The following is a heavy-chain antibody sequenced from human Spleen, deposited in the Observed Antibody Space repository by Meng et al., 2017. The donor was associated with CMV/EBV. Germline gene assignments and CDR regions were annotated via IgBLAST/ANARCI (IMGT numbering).Heavy chain of an antibody. Sequence: SLKISCAASGFTFDDYAMHWVRQAPGKGLEWVSGISWNSGSIGYADSVKGRFTISRDNAKNSLYLQMNSLRAEDTAVYYCARDCSSTSCYSDYYYYGMDVWGQGTTVTVSS. CDR3: ARDCSSTSCYSDYYYYGMDV. CDR1: GFTFDDYA. CDR2: ISWNSGSI. J-gene: IGHJ6*02. V-gene: IGHV3-9*01. D-gene: IGHD2-2*01.